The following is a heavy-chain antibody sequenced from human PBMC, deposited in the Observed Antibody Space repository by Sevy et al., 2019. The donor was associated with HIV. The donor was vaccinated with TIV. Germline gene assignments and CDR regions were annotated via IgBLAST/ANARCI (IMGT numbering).Heavy chain of an antibody. J-gene: IGHJ6*02. CDR1: GFTFSSYA. V-gene: IGHV3-23*01. CDR3: AKDLGSSWYGVSYYGMDV. Sequence: GGSLRLSCAASGFTFSSYAMSWVRQAPGKGLEWVSAISGSGGSTYYADSVKGRFTISRDNSKNTLYLQMNSLRAEDTAVYYCAKDLGSSWYGVSYYGMDVWGRGTTVTVSS. D-gene: IGHD6-13*01. CDR2: ISGSGGST.